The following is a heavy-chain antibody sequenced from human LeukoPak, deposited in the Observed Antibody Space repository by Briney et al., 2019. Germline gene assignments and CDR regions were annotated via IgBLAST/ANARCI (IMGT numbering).Heavy chain of an antibody. CDR2: IYTSGST. CDR3: ASHSSSSDPFDY. D-gene: IGHD6-6*01. V-gene: IGHV4-4*07. CDR1: GGSISSYY. J-gene: IGHJ4*02. Sequence: SETLSLTCTVSGGSISSYYWSWIRQPAGKGLEWIGRIYTSGSTNYNPSLKSRVTMSVDTSKNQFSLRLSSVTAADTAVYYCASHSSSSDPFDYWGQGTLVTVSS.